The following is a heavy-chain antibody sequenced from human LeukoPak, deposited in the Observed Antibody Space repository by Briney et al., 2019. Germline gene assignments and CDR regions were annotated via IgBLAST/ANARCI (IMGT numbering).Heavy chain of an antibody. D-gene: IGHD7-27*01. Sequence: GGSLRLSCAASGFTFSTYTMYWVRHLPGKGLEWVSIIGSSGGGIHYADSVKGRFTISRDNSKNALYLQMNSLRVEDTAVYYCAIDPNWGTHSWGQGVLVTVSS. CDR2: IGSSGGGI. CDR1: GFTFSTYT. J-gene: IGHJ4*02. V-gene: IGHV3-23*01. CDR3: AIDPNWGTHS.